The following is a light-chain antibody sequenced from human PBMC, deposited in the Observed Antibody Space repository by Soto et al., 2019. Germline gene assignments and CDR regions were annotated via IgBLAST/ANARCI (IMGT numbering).Light chain of an antibody. CDR3: FSFTTTSTHV. CDR1: SSDIGAYDY. V-gene: IGLV2-14*01. CDR2: EVN. Sequence: ALTQPASLSGSPGQSITISCTGTSSDIGAYDYVSWFQQHPGKAPKLMISEVNNRPSGVSNRFSGSKSGNTAYLTISGLQVEDEADYFCFSFTTTSTHVFGTGTKVTVL. J-gene: IGLJ1*01.